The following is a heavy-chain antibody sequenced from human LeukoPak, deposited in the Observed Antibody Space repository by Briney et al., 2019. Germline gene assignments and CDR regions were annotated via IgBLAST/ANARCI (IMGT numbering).Heavy chain of an antibody. CDR3: GRALEVVTVIGD. J-gene: IGHJ3*01. CDR2: INSDGTST. Sequence: QPGRSLRLSCAASGFTFDDYAMHWVRQVPGKGLVWVSRINSDGTSTSHADSVKGRFTISRDNAKNTLYLQMNSLRAEDTAVYFCGRALEVVTVIGDWGQGTMVTVSS. D-gene: IGHD2-21*02. V-gene: IGHV3-74*01. CDR1: GFTFDDYA.